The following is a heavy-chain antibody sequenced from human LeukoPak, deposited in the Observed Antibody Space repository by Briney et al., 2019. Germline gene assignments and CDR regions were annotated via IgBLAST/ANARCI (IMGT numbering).Heavy chain of an antibody. V-gene: IGHV4-59*01. CDR1: GGSISSYY. CDR2: IYYSGST. CDR3: AREVGTTSPFGS. Sequence: LETLSLTCTVSGGSISSYYWSWIRRPPGKGLEWIGYIYYSGSTNYNPSLKSRVTISVDTSKNQFSLKLSPVTAADTAVYYCAREVGTTSPFGSWGQGTLVTVSS. D-gene: IGHD1-26*01. J-gene: IGHJ5*02.